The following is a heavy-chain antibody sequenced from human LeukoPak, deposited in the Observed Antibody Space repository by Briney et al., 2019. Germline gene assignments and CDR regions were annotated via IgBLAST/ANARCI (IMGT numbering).Heavy chain of an antibody. V-gene: IGHV3-7*03. CDR3: ARDSKAFDI. J-gene: IGHJ3*02. Sequence: GGSLRLSCAASGFTFSIYWMSWVRQAPGKGLEWVANIKQDGSEKYYVDSVKGRFTISRDNAKNSLYLQMNSLGAEGTAVYYCARDSKAFDIWGQGTMVTVSS. CDR1: GFTFSIYW. CDR2: IKQDGSEK.